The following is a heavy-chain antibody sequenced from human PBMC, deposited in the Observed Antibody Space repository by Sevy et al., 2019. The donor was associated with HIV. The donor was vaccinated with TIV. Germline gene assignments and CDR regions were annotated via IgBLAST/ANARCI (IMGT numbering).Heavy chain of an antibody. CDR3: ARAKTILGVLDGLDV. CDR1: GGSISSGAYY. Sequence: SETLSLTCTVSGGSISSGAYYWNWIRQHPGKGLEWIAYIYYSGSTSYNPSLESRVTILRDTPKNQFSLKLSSVTAADTAVYYCARAKTILGVLDGLDVWGQGTTVTVSS. V-gene: IGHV4-31*03. D-gene: IGHD3-3*01. J-gene: IGHJ6*02. CDR2: IYYSGST.